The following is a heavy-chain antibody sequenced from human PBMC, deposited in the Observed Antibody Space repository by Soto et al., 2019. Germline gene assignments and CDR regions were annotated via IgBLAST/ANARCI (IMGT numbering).Heavy chain of an antibody. J-gene: IGHJ4*02. CDR1: EFTFSHFT. CDR3: TRSRLRAHYFDS. Sequence: EVQLVESGGGLVKPGGSLRLSCAASEFTFSHFTMNWVRQAPGKGLEWISSITGTTNYMKYADSVKGRFTISRDNAQRSLSLHTNSLRADDTAIYYCTRSRLRAHYFDSWGQGTLVSVS. CDR2: ITGTTNYM. V-gene: IGHV3-21*02.